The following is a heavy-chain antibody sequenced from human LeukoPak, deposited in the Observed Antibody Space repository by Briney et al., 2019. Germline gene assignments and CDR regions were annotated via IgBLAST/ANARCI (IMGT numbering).Heavy chain of an antibody. CDR3: ARGKGIAAYFDY. CDR1: GFTFSSYG. D-gene: IGHD6-25*01. Sequence: GGSLRLSCAASGFTFSSYGMNWVRQAPGKGLEWVSSISSSSSYIYYADSVKGRFTISRDNAKNSLYLQMNSLRAEDTAVYYCARGKGIAAYFDYWGQGTLVTVSS. J-gene: IGHJ4*02. CDR2: ISSSSSYI. V-gene: IGHV3-21*01.